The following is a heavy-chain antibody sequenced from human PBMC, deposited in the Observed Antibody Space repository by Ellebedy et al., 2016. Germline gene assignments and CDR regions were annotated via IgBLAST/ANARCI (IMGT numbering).Heavy chain of an antibody. CDR1: GFTFSSYA. CDR2: ISGGGGST. V-gene: IGHV3-23*01. Sequence: GESLKISXPASGFTFSSYAMSWVRQAPGKGLEWVSSISGGGGSTYYADSMRGRFTISRDNSKNTLYLQMNSLRVEDTAVYFCAKEPGYSSGWYDYWGQGTLVTVSS. D-gene: IGHD6-19*01. J-gene: IGHJ4*02. CDR3: AKEPGYSSGWYDY.